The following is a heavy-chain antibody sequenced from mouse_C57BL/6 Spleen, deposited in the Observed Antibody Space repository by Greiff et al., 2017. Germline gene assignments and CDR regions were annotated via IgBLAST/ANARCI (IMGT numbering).Heavy chain of an antibody. V-gene: IGHV14-2*01. D-gene: IGHD4-1*02. CDR3: ARPTGTGFAY. CDR2: IDPKDGET. CDR1: GFNIKDYY. Sequence: VQLQQSGAELVKPGASVKLSCTASGFNIKDYYMHWVKQRTEQGLEWIGRIDPKDGETKYAPTFQGKATITADTSSNTAYLQLSSLTSEDTAVYYCARPTGTGFAYWGQGTLVTVSA. J-gene: IGHJ3*01.